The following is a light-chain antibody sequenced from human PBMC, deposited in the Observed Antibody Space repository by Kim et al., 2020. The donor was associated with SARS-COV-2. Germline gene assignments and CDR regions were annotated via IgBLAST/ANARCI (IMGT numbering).Light chain of an antibody. Sequence: ASVGDRVTITCRASQGISNYLAWYQQKPGKVPKVLISSASTLQSGVPSRFSGSGSGTDFTLTISSLQPEDVATYYCQKYNSAPRTFGQGTKVDIK. V-gene: IGKV1-27*01. J-gene: IGKJ1*01. CDR2: SAS. CDR3: QKYNSAPRT. CDR1: QGISNY.